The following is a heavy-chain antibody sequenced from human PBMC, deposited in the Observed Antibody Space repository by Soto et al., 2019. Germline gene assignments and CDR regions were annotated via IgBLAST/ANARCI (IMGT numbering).Heavy chain of an antibody. J-gene: IGHJ4*02. V-gene: IGHV4-59*01. CDR2: IYYSGST. CDR1: GGSISSYY. D-gene: IGHD3-22*01. CDR3: ARVFDADSSGFLPDY. Sequence: PSETLSLTCTVSGGSISSYYWSWIRQPPGKGLEWIGYIYYSGSTNYNPSLKSRVTISVDTSKNQFSLKLSSVTAADTAVYYCARVFDADSSGFLPDYWGQGTLVTVS.